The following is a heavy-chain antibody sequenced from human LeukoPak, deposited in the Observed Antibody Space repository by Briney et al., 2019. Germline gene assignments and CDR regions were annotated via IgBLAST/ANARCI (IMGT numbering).Heavy chain of an antibody. D-gene: IGHD1-26*01. CDR3: ARAPYRYSGSYGY. J-gene: IGHJ4*02. CDR2: IIPILGIA. CDR1: GGTFSSYA. V-gene: IGHV1-69*04. Sequence: SVKVSCKASGGTFSSYAISWVRQAPGQGLEWMGRIIPILGIANYAQKFQGRVTITADKSTSTAYMELSSLRSEDTAVYYCARAPYRYSGSYGYWGQGTLVTVSS.